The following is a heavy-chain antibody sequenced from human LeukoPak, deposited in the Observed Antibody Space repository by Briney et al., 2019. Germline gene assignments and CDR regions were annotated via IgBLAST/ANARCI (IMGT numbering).Heavy chain of an antibody. CDR2: ISSSSSHT. D-gene: IGHD6-13*01. CDR3: ARVGVIAAAGTFDF. CDR1: GFTFSDYY. J-gene: IGHJ4*02. V-gene: IGHV3-11*06. Sequence: GGSLRLSCAASGFTFSDYYMTWIRQSPGKGLERVSYISSSSSHTHYADSVKGRFTISRDNAKNSLYLQMSSLRADDTAVYYCARVGVIAAAGTFDFWGQGTLVTVSS.